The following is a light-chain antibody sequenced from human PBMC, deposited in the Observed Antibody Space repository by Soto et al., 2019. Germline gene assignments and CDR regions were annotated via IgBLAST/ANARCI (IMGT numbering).Light chain of an antibody. CDR2: GAS. J-gene: IGKJ5*01. CDR1: QSISNK. V-gene: IGKV3-15*01. Sequence: EVVMTQSTATLSVSPGERATLSCRASQSISNKLAWYQQKPGQAPRLLIYGASTRATAIPARFSGSGFATDFTLTISSLESEDFAVYYCQQYNKWPSITFGQGTLLE. CDR3: QQYNKWPSIT.